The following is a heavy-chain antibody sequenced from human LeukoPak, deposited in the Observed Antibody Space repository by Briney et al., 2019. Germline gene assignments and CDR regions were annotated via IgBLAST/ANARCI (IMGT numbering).Heavy chain of an antibody. J-gene: IGHJ5*02. CDR2: IYYSGST. Sequence: GSLRLSCAASGFAFSSYAISWIRQPPGKGLEWIGYIYYSGSTNYNPSLKSRVTISVDTSKNQFSLKLSSVTAADTAVYYGARAAGPWSWFYPWGQGTLVTVSA. D-gene: IGHD6-13*01. CDR3: ARAAGPWSWFYP. V-gene: IGHV4-59*08. CDR1: GFAFSSYA.